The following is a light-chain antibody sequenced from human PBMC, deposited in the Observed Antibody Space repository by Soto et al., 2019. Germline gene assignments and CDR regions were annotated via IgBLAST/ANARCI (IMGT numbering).Light chain of an antibody. Sequence: QSVLTQPPSVSAAPRQRVTISCSGSSSNIAINYVSWYQQLPGTAPKLLIYDNNQRPSGIPDRFSASKSGTSATLSITGLQTWDEADYYCGTWDFSLSPRYVFGTGTKLTVL. V-gene: IGLV1-51*01. CDR3: GTWDFSLSPRYV. CDR2: DNN. J-gene: IGLJ1*01. CDR1: SSNIAINY.